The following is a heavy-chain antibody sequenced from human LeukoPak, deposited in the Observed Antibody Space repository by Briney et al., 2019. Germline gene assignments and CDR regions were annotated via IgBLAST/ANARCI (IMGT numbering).Heavy chain of an antibody. CDR1: GGSISSYY. Sequence: PSETLSLTCTVSGGSISSYYRSWSRQPPGKGLEWIGYIYYSGSTNYNPSLKSRVTISVETSKNQFSLKLSSVTAADTAVYYCARDKLVAGIDYWGQGTLVTVSS. CDR3: ARDKLVAGIDY. CDR2: IYYSGST. D-gene: IGHD6-19*01. J-gene: IGHJ4*02. V-gene: IGHV4-59*01.